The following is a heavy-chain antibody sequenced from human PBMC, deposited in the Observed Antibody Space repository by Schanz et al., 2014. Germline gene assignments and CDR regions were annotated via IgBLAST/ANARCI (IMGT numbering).Heavy chain of an antibody. CDR2: IYIGGNT. CDR3: AKDAENTAMITYYLDD. V-gene: IGHV3-66*01. J-gene: IGHJ4*02. D-gene: IGHD5-18*01. CDR1: GFSVGNKY. Sequence: EVQLVESGGGLVQPGGSLRLSCAASGFSVGNKYMNWVRQAPVKGLEWVSFIYIGGNTYYADSVKGRFTISRDNSKNTRYLQMNTQRSESTTVYYCAKDAENTAMITYYLDDWGQGTLVTVSS.